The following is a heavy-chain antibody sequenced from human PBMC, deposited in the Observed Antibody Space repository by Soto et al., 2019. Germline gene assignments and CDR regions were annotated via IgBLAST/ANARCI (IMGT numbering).Heavy chain of an antibody. J-gene: IGHJ4*02. V-gene: IGHV1-24*01. Sequence: ASVKVSCKVSGYTLTELSMHWVRQAPGKGLEWMGGFDPEDGETIYAQKFQGRVTMTEDTSTDTAYMELSSLRSEDTAVYYCETGPTTVTTDDSGYDYWGQGTLVTVSS. CDR1: GYTLTELS. CDR2: FDPEDGET. CDR3: ETGPTTVTTDDSGYDY. D-gene: IGHD4-17*01.